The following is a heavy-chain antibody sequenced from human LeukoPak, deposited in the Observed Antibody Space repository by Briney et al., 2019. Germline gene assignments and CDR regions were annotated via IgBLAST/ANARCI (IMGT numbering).Heavy chain of an antibody. CDR2: INYSGST. J-gene: IGHJ4*02. V-gene: IGHV4-59*08. CDR1: GGSISSYY. Sequence: KPSETLSLTCSVPGGSISSYYWSWIRQPPGKGLEWFGYINYSGSTNYNPSLTSRVTILVHTSQNQFSLRLRSVSAADTAVYYCARYVVYGSGKYYFDYWGQGTLVTVSS. D-gene: IGHD3-10*01. CDR3: ARYVVYGSGKYYFDY.